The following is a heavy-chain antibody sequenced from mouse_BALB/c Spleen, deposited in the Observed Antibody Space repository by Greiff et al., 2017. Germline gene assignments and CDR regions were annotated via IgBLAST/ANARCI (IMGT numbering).Heavy chain of an antibody. CDR2: INPSNGRT. Sequence: VQLQQPGAELVKPGASVKLSCTASGYTFTSYWMHWVKQTPGQGLEWIGEINPSNGRTNYNEKFKSKATLTVDKSSSTAYMQLSSLTSEDSAVYYCARSALSTTGDYWGRGTTRTVSS. J-gene: IGHJ2*01. D-gene: IGHD2-4*01. CDR1: GYTFTSYW. CDR3: ARSALSTTGDY. V-gene: IGHV1S81*02.